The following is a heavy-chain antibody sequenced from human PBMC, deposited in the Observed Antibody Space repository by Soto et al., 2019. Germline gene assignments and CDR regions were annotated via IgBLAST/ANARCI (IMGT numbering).Heavy chain of an antibody. V-gene: IGHV1-18*01. Sequence: ASGKVSCKASGFTFSSYGISWGGQAPGQRVDWMGWISAYNGNTNYAQKLQGRVTMTTDTSTSTAYMELRSLRSDDTAVYYCASLVTYYYDSSGSPGAFDIWDQGTMVTVSS. J-gene: IGHJ3*02. CDR2: ISAYNGNT. CDR1: GFTFSSYG. D-gene: IGHD3-22*01. CDR3: ASLVTYYYDSSGSPGAFDI.